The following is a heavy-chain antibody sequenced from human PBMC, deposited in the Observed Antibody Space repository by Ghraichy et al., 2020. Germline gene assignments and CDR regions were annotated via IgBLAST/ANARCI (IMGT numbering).Heavy chain of an antibody. CDR2: INHSGST. V-gene: IGHV4-34*01. Sequence: SETLSLTCAVYGGSFSGCYWSWIRQPPGKGLEWIGEINHSGSTNYNPSLKSRVTISVDTSKNQFSLKLSSVTAADTAVYYCARDKSIAARPLQYYFDYWGQGTLVTVSS. CDR3: ARDKSIAARPLQYYFDY. J-gene: IGHJ4*02. D-gene: IGHD6-6*01. CDR1: GGSFSGCY.